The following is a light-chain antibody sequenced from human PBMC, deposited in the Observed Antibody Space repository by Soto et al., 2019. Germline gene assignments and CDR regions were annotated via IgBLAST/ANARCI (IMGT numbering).Light chain of an antibody. V-gene: IGKV3-11*01. J-gene: IGKJ3*01. Sequence: EIVLTQSPATLSLSPGDRATLSCRASQSVSRYLAWYQQKPGQAPRLLIDDASNRSAGIPARFSGSGSGTPCTLTISSLEPDDFAVYYCQERSKWPPGFTFGPGTKVEIK. CDR1: QSVSRY. CDR2: DAS. CDR3: QERSKWPPGFT.